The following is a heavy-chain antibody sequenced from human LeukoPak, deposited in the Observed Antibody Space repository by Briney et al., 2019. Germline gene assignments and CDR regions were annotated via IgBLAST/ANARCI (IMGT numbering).Heavy chain of an antibody. J-gene: IGHJ6*02. CDR3: ARGPIGYCSSTSCFPYYYYGMDV. Sequence: ASVKVSCKASGYTFTSYDINWVQQATGEGLEWMGWMNPNSGDTGYAQKFQGRVTMTRNTSISTAYMELSSLRSEDTAVYYCARGPIGYCSSTSCFPYYYYGMDVCGQGTTVTVSS. V-gene: IGHV1-8*01. CDR2: MNPNSGDT. D-gene: IGHD2-2*01. CDR1: GYTFTSYD.